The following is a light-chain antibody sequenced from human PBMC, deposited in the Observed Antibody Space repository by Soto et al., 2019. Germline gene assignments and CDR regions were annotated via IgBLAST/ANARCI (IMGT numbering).Light chain of an antibody. J-gene: IGLJ2*01. CDR3: SSYAGSTV. Sequence: QSALTQPPSASGSPGQSVTISCTGTSSDVGVYNYVSWYQQHPGKAPKLMIYEVSKRPSGVADRFSGSKSGNTASLTVSGLQAEDEADYCCSSYAGSTVFGGGTKLTVL. V-gene: IGLV2-8*01. CDR1: SSDVGVYNY. CDR2: EVS.